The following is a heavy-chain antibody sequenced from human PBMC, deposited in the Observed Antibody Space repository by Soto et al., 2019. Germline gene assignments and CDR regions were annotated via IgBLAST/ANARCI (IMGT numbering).Heavy chain of an antibody. Sequence: ASVKVSCKASGYTFTGYYMHWVRQAPGQGLEWMGWINPNSGGTNYAQKFQGRVTMTRDTSISTAYMELSRLRSDDTAVYYCARALNYYDSSGYSYWGQGTLVTVSS. CDR2: INPNSGGT. CDR3: ARALNYYDSSGYSY. J-gene: IGHJ4*02. CDR1: GYTFTGYY. V-gene: IGHV1-2*02. D-gene: IGHD3-22*01.